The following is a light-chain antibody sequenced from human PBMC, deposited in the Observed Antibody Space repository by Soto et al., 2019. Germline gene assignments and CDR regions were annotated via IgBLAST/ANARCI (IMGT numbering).Light chain of an antibody. CDR1: SSDVGSYNY. CDR2: EVT. V-gene: IGLV2-14*01. Sequence: QSALTQPASVSGSPGQSITISCTGTSSDVGSYNYVSWYQQHPGKAPKLMIYEVTNRPSGVSNRFSGSKSGNTASLTISGLQAEDEADYYCSSYAGSSTPYVFGTGTKVT. CDR3: SSYAGSSTPYV. J-gene: IGLJ1*01.